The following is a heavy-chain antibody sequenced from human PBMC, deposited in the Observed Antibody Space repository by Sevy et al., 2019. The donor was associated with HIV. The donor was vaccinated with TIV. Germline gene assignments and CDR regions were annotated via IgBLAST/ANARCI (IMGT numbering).Heavy chain of an antibody. Sequence: GGSLRLSCAASGFIFSSYNMNWVRQAPGKGLEWVSRINSDGSSTSYADSVKGRFTISRDNAKNTLYLQMNSLRAEDTAVYYCARLNYGGNSFYYYGMDVWGQGTTVTVSS. CDR2: INSDGSST. V-gene: IGHV3-74*01. CDR3: ARLNYGGNSFYYYGMDV. CDR1: GFIFSSYN. D-gene: IGHD4-17*01. J-gene: IGHJ6*02.